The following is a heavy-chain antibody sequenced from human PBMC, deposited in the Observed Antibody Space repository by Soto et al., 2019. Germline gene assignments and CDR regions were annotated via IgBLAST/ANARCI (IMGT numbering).Heavy chain of an antibody. J-gene: IGHJ4*02. V-gene: IGHV4-31*03. D-gene: IGHD3-16*01. CDR2: IYYSGST. CDR1: GGSISSGGYY. Sequence: SETLSLTCTVSGGSISSGGYYWSWIRQHPGKGLEWIGYIYYSGSTYYNPSLKSRVTISIDTSKNQFSLKLTSVTAADTAVYYCARIPEYYDYVWGTPPYFDYWGQGTLVTVSS. CDR3: ARIPEYYDYVWGTPPYFDY.